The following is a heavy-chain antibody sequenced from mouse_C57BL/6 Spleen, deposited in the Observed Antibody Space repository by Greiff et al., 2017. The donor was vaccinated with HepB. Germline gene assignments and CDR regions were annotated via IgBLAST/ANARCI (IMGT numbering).Heavy chain of an antibody. Sequence: EVKLMESEGGLVQPGSSMKLSCTASGFTFSDYYMAWVRQVPEKGLEWVANINYDGSSTYYLDSLKSRFIISRDNAKNILYLQMSSLKSEDTATYYCAREDYSTLDYWCQGTTLTVSS. CDR3: AREDYSTLDY. D-gene: IGHD2-5*01. V-gene: IGHV5-16*01. CDR2: INYDGSST. J-gene: IGHJ2*01. CDR1: GFTFSDYY.